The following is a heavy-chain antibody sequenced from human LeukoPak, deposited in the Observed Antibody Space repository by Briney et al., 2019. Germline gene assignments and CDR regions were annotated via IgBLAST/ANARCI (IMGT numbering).Heavy chain of an antibody. V-gene: IGHV3-23*01. CDR1: GFTFSSYA. Sequence: GGSQRLSCAASGFTFSSYAVSWVRQAPEKGLEWVSAISDSGGSTYYADSVKGRFTISRDNSKNTLYLQMNSLRAEDTAVYYCATLTNFGATDYYYYGMDVWGQGTTVTVSS. CDR2: ISDSGGST. CDR3: ATLTNFGATDYYYYGMDV. J-gene: IGHJ6*02. D-gene: IGHD3-3*01.